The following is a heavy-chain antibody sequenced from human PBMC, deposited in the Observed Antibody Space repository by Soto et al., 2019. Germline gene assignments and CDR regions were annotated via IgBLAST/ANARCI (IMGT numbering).Heavy chain of an antibody. CDR2: ISAYNGNT. CDR1: GYTFTSYG. D-gene: IGHD3-3*01. V-gene: IGHV1-18*01. Sequence: QVQLVQSGAEVKKPGASVKVSCKASGYTFTSYGISWVRQAPGQGLELMGWISAYNGNTNYAQKLQGRVTMTTDTSTSIAYMELRSLRSDDTAVYYCARDRVTYDFWSGHYGMDVWGQGTTVTVSS. J-gene: IGHJ6*02. CDR3: ARDRVTYDFWSGHYGMDV.